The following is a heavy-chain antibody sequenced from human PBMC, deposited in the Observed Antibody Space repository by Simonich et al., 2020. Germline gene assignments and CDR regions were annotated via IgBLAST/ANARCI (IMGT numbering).Heavy chain of an antibody. CDR2: INHSGST. V-gene: IGHV4-34*01. D-gene: IGHD3-10*01. Sequence: QVQLQQWGAGLLKPSETLSLTCAVYGGSFSGYSWSWIRQPPGKGLEWIGEINHSGSTNYNPSLKRRVTISVDTSKNQFSLKLSSVTAADTAVYYCARRRKVRGVQYYFDYWGQGTLVTVSS. CDR1: GGSFSGYS. J-gene: IGHJ4*02. CDR3: ARRRKVRGVQYYFDY.